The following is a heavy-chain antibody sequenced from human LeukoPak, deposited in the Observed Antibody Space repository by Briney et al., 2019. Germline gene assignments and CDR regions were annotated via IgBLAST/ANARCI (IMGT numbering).Heavy chain of an antibody. CDR3: ARVLLWFGEPNNWFDP. CDR2: ISYSGST. D-gene: IGHD3-10*01. V-gene: IGHV4-39*07. J-gene: IGHJ5*02. Sequence: SETLSLTCTVSGGSISSSSYYWGWIRQPPGKGLEWIGSISYSGSTYYNPSLKSRVTISVDTSKNQFSLKLSSVTAADTAVYYCARVLLWFGEPNNWFDPWGQGTLVTVSS. CDR1: GGSISSSSYY.